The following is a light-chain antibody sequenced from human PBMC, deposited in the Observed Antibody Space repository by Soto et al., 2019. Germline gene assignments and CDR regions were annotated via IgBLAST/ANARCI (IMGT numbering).Light chain of an antibody. CDR1: QTIHSF. Sequence: DIQMTQSPSTLSASVGDRVTMTCRASQTIHSFLAWYQQKAGKAPKLLIYDASSLESGVPSRVSGSGSGTEFTLTISSLQPDDFATYYCQQYNTCWTFGPGTKVDIK. J-gene: IGKJ1*01. CDR3: QQYNTCWT. V-gene: IGKV1-5*01. CDR2: DAS.